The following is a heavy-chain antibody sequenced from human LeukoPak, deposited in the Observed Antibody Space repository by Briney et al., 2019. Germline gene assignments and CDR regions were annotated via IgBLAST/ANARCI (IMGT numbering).Heavy chain of an antibody. CDR1: GGTFSSYA. CDR3: ARDLRSYYGSGSYYPSDYYYYGMGV. V-gene: IGHV1-69*13. Sequence: ASVKVSCKASGGTFSSYAISWVRQAPRQGLEWMGGIIPIFGTANYAQKFQGRVTITADESTSTAYMELSSLRSEDTAVYYCARDLRSYYGSGSYYPSDYYYYGMGVWGQGTTVTVSS. J-gene: IGHJ6*02. D-gene: IGHD3-10*01. CDR2: IIPIFGTA.